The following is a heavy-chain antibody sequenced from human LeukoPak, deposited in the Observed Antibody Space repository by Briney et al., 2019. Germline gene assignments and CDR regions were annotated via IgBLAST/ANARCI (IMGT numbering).Heavy chain of an antibody. CDR2: IKQDGSEK. CDR3: ARDRQWLVLGYYYYGMVV. V-gene: IGHV3-7*04. CDR1: GFTFSSYW. D-gene: IGHD6-19*01. J-gene: IGHJ6*02. Sequence: GGSLRLSCAASGFTFSSYWMSWVRQAPGKGLEWVANIKQDGSEKYYVDSVKGRFTISRDNAKNSLYLQMNSLRAEDTAVYYCARDRQWLVLGYYYYGMVVWGQGTTVTVSS.